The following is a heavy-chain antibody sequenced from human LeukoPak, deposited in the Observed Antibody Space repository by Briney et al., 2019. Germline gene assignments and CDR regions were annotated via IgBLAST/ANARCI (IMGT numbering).Heavy chain of an antibody. CDR2: ISAYNGNT. CDR1: GYTFTSYG. V-gene: IGHV1-18*01. D-gene: IGHD3-9*01. Sequence: ASVKVSCKASGYTFTSYGISWVRQAPGQGLEWMGWISAYNGNTNYAQKLQGRGTMTTDTSTSTAYMELRSLRSDDTAVYYCARDGNPFYDILTGRPYYYMDVWGKGTTVTVSS. CDR3: ARDGNPFYDILTGRPYYYMDV. J-gene: IGHJ6*03.